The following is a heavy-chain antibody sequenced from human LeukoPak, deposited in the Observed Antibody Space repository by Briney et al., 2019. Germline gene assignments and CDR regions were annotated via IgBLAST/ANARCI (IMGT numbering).Heavy chain of an antibody. CDR1: GGSISSYY. Sequence: SETLSLTCTVSGGSISSYYWSWIRQPPGEGLEWIGYIYYSGSANYNPSLKSRVTISVDTSKNQFSLKLSSVTAADTAVYYCARVGYYDFWSGHDSFDYWGRGTLVTVSS. J-gene: IGHJ4*02. CDR3: ARVGYYDFWSGHDSFDY. CDR2: IYYSGSA. V-gene: IGHV4-59*08. D-gene: IGHD3-3*01.